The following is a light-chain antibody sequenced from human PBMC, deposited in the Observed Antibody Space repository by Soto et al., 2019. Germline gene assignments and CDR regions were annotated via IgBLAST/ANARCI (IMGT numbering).Light chain of an antibody. CDR3: CSYAGSSTYV. Sequence: LTQPASVSGSPGQSITISCTGTSSDVGSYNLVSWYQQHPGKAPKLMIYEGSKRPSGVSNRFSGSKSGNTASLTISGLQAEDEADYYCCSYAGSSTYVFGTGTKVTAL. V-gene: IGLV2-23*01. CDR2: EGS. J-gene: IGLJ1*01. CDR1: SSDVGSYNL.